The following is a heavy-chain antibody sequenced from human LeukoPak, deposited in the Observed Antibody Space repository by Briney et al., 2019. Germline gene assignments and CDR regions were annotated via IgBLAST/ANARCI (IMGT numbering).Heavy chain of an antibody. CDR3: AKDQKWLVLWGPFDY. D-gene: IGHD6-19*01. CDR1: GFTFSSYG. J-gene: IGHJ4*02. CDR2: ISYDGSNK. V-gene: IGHV3-30*18. Sequence: GGSLRLSCAASGFTFSSYGMHWVRQAPGKGLEWVAVISYDGSNKYYADSVKGRFTISRDNSKNTLYLQMNSLRAEDTAVYYCAKDQKWLVLWGPFDYWGQGTLVTVSS.